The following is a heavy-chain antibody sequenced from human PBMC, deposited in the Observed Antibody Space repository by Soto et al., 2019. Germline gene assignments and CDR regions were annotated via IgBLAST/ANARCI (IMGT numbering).Heavy chain of an antibody. D-gene: IGHD2-2*01. Sequence: LRLSCAASGFTFSSYAMNWVRQAPGKGLEWVSGISGSGGSTYYGDSVRGRFTISRDNSKNTLYLQMNSLRAEDAAVYYCAKDPGSIVVVSAANDYWGQGTLVTVSS. CDR2: ISGSGGST. J-gene: IGHJ4*02. CDR1: GFTFSSYA. V-gene: IGHV3-23*01. CDR3: AKDPGSIVVVSAANDY.